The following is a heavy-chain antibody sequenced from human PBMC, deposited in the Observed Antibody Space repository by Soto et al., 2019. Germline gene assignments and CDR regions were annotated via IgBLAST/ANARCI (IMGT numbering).Heavy chain of an antibody. CDR2: IYSGGST. CDR1: GFTVSNNY. CDR3: VSDPPGIAASGGGG. V-gene: IGHV3-53*01. Sequence: EVQLVESGGGLIQPGGSLRLSCAASGFTVSNNYMRWVRQAPGKGLEWVSLIYSGGSTPYADSAKGRFTISRDNSKNTLFLQRNSLRVEGTAVYYCVSDPPGIAASGGGGWGQGTLVTVSS. D-gene: IGHD6-13*01. J-gene: IGHJ4*02.